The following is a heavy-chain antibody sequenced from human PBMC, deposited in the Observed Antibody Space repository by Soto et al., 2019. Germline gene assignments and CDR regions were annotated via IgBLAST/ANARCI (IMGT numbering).Heavy chain of an antibody. CDR3: ARDTTSSGSPFDY. CDR1: GFTFSNYG. D-gene: IGHD1-1*01. CDR2: ISYDETNK. J-gene: IGHJ4*02. Sequence: QVQLVESGGGVVQPGRSLRLSCAASGFTFSNYGMNWVRQAPGKGLDWVAVISYDETNKYYADSVKGRFTISRDNSKNTLYLQMNSLRTDDTAVYYCARDTTSSGSPFDYWGQGTLVIVSS. V-gene: IGHV3-30*03.